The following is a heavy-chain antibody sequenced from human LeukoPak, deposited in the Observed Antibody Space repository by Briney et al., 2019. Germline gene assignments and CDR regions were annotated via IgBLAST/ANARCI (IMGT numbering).Heavy chain of an antibody. CDR2: INPNSGGT. J-gene: IGHJ4*02. V-gene: IGHV1-2*02. CDR1: GYTFTAYY. D-gene: IGHD1-26*01. Sequence: GASVKVSCKACGYTFTAYYMHWVRQAPGQGLEWMGWINPNSGGTNYAQKFQGRVTMTRDTSISTAYVELSSLTSDDTAVYYCAREISGFDYWGQGTLVTVSS. CDR3: AREISGFDY.